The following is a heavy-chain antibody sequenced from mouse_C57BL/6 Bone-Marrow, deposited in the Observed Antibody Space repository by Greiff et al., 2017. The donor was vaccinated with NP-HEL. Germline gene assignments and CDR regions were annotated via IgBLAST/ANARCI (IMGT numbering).Heavy chain of an antibody. Sequence: QVQLKQSGAELVKPGASVKMSCKASGYTFTTYPIEWVKQNHGKSLEWIGNFHPYNDDTECNEKFKNKATLTVEKSSSTVYLELSRLTSDDSSVYFCARGGNYWYYFDYWGQGTTLTVSS. CDR2: FHPYNDDT. D-gene: IGHD2-1*01. V-gene: IGHV1-47*01. CDR3: ARGGNYWYYFDY. CDR1: GYTFTTYP. J-gene: IGHJ2*01.